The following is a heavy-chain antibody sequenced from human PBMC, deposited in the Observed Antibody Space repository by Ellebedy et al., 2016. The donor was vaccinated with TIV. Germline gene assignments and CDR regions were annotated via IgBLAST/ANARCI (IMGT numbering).Heavy chain of an antibody. CDR3: ARLWFGEPQGDY. CDR1: GFTFSSYA. D-gene: IGHD3-10*01. CDR2: ISGSGGST. J-gene: IGHJ4*02. Sequence: GESLKISXAASGFTFSSYAMSWVRQAPGKGLEWVSAISGSGGSTYYADSVKGRFTISRDNAKNSLYLQMNSLRDEDTAVYYCARLWFGEPQGDYWGQGTLVTVSS. V-gene: IGHV3-23*01.